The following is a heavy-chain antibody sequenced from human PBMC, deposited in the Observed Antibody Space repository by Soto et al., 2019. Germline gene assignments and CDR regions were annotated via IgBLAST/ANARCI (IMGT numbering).Heavy chain of an antibody. Sequence: EVQLLESGGGLVQPGGSLRLSCVASRFSFSSYEMSWVRQAAGKGLEWVSRVSLTGDRTNYAGSVKGRFTVSRDNFKNTLYLEMNTLRAEDTAVYYCARVMCGDCSAYYYYSMDVWGQGTTVTVSS. CDR2: VSLTGDRT. D-gene: IGHD2-21*02. V-gene: IGHV3-23*01. J-gene: IGHJ6*02. CDR3: ARVMCGDCSAYYYYSMDV. CDR1: RFSFSSYE.